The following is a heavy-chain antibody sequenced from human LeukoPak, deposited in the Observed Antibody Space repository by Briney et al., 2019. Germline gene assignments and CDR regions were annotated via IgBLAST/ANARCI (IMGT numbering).Heavy chain of an antibody. Sequence: GGSLRLSCAASGFTFSNYAMSWVRQAPGKGLEWVSAITGSGGGTYYADSVKGRFTISRDNSKNTLYLQMNSLRAEDTALYYCARELSPVVKYYFEYWGQGTLVTVSP. D-gene: IGHD3-22*01. CDR3: ARELSPVVKYYFEY. V-gene: IGHV3-23*01. J-gene: IGHJ4*02. CDR1: GFTFSNYA. CDR2: ITGSGGGT.